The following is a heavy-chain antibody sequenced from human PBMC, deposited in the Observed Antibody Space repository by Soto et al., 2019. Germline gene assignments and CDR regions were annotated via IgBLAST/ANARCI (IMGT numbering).Heavy chain of an antibody. J-gene: IGHJ4*02. Sequence: PVGSLRLSCTSSVCTFGDYAMSWVRHSPGKWLEWVGFIRSKAYGGTTEYAASVKGRFTISRDDSKSIAYLQMNSLKTEDTAVYYCTRVPYYYDRSPSSVFEYWGQGILVTVS. D-gene: IGHD3-22*01. CDR1: VCTFGDYA. CDR3: TRVPYYYDRSPSSVFEY. V-gene: IGHV3-49*04. CDR2: IRSKAYGGTT.